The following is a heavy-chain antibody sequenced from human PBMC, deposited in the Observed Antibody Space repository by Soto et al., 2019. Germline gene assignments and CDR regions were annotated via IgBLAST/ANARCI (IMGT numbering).Heavy chain of an antibody. V-gene: IGHV3-7*01. Sequence: GGSLRLSCAASGFTFSSYWMSWVRQAPGKGLEWVANIKQDGSEKYYVDSVKGRFTISRDNAKNSLYLQMNSLRAEDTVVYCWARDFKVGYSSSYSFDYWGQGTLVTVSS. D-gene: IGHD6-6*01. CDR1: GFTFSSYW. J-gene: IGHJ4*02. CDR2: IKQDGSEK. CDR3: ARDFKVGYSSSYSFDY.